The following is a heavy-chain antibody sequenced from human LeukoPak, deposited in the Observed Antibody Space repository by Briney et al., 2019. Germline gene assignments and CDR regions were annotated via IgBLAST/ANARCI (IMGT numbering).Heavy chain of an antibody. D-gene: IGHD3-22*01. Sequence: SETLSLTCTVSGDSISTSSSYWGWIRQPPGKGLEWIGSIDYSGDTYYNPSLKSRVSISVDTSKNQFSLKLSSVTAADTAVYYCARVPKKVYDSSGYYMGGWYFDLWGRGILVTVSS. J-gene: IGHJ2*01. V-gene: IGHV4-39*07. CDR2: IDYSGDT. CDR3: ARVPKKVYDSSGYYMGGWYFDL. CDR1: GDSISTSSSY.